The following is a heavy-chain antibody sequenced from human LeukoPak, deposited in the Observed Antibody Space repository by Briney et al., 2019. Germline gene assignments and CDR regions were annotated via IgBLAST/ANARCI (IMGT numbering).Heavy chain of an antibody. CDR3: ATDRRLIQGGFDC. CDR2: IYHSGTT. CDR1: GGSISSGGYY. V-gene: IGHV4-31*03. J-gene: IGHJ4*02. Sequence: PSQTLSLTCTVSGGSISSGGYYWTWIRQHPGKGLEWIGFIYHSGTTYYTPSLKSRVNISVDTSKNQFSLKLSSVTAADTAVYFCATDRRLIQGGFDCWGQGTLVTVSS. D-gene: IGHD5-18*01.